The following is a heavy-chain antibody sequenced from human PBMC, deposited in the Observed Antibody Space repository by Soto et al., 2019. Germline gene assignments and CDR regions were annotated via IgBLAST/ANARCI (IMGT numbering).Heavy chain of an antibody. J-gene: IGHJ6*02. CDR2: ISAYNGNT. CDR3: ARIDLVEVMDYYYGMDV. V-gene: IGHV1-18*04. D-gene: IGHD2-2*01. Sequence: QVQLVQSGAEVKKPGASVKVSCKASGYTFTSYGISWVRQAPGQGLEWMGWISAYNGNTNYAQKLQGRVTMTTDTSTSTAYMELRSLRSDDTAVYYCARIDLVEVMDYYYGMDVWGQGTTVTVSS. CDR1: GYTFTSYG.